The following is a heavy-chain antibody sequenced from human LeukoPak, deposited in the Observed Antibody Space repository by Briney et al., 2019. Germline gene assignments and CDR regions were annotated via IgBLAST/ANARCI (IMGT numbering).Heavy chain of an antibody. CDR1: GFTFSSYN. Sequence: WGSLRLSCAASGFTFSSYNMNWVRQAPGKGLEWVSSISSSSSYIYYADSVKGRFTISRDNAKNSLYLQMNSLRAEDTAVYYCAAQAGAFDIWGQGTMVTVSS. J-gene: IGHJ3*02. D-gene: IGHD6-13*01. CDR3: AAQAGAFDI. CDR2: ISSSSSYI. V-gene: IGHV3-21*01.